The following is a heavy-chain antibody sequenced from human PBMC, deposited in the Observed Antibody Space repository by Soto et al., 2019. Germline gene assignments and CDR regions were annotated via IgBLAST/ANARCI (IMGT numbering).Heavy chain of an antibody. CDR1: GGSISSSSYY. CDR2: IYYSGST. V-gene: IGHV4-39*01. J-gene: IGHJ5*02. D-gene: IGHD2-2*01. Sequence: PSETLSLTCTVSGGSISSSSYYWGWIRQPPGKGLEWIGSIYYSGSTYYNPSLKSRVTISVDTSKNQFSLKLSSVTAADTAVYYCARFRVPAATRNWFDPWGKRTLGTVSS. CDR3: ARFRVPAATRNWFDP.